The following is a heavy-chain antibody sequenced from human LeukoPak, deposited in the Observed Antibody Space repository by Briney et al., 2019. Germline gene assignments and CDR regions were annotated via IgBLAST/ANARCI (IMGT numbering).Heavy chain of an antibody. D-gene: IGHD2-2*01. J-gene: IGHJ5*02. Sequence: SETLSLTCAVYGGSFSGYYWSWLRQPAGKGLEWIGRIYTSGSTNYNPSLKSRVTISVDTSKNQFSLKVSSVTAADTAVYYCAREIVVVPAAIRSYDSMYNWFDPWGQGTLVTVSS. V-gene: IGHV4-4*07. CDR2: IYTSGST. CDR3: AREIVVVPAAIRSYDSMYNWFDP. CDR1: GGSFSGYY.